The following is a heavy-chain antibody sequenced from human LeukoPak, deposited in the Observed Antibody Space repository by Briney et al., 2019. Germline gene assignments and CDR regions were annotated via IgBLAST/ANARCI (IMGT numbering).Heavy chain of an antibody. D-gene: IGHD5/OR15-5a*01. CDR1: GFTFSSYS. J-gene: IGHJ4*02. CDR3: AKDRRPDGVYDLDY. V-gene: IGHV3-53*01. Sequence: GGSLRLSCAASGFTFSSYSMNWVRQAPGKGLEWVSFIYSGGGTKYADSVRGRFTISRDNSRNTLYLQMSSLRSEDTAVYYCAKDRRPDGVYDLDYWGQGTLVTVSS. CDR2: IYSGGGT.